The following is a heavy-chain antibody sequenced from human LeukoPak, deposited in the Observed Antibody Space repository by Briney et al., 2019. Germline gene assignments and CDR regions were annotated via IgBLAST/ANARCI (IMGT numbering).Heavy chain of an antibody. D-gene: IGHD3-10*01. Sequence: PSETLSLTCTVSGGSISSYYWSWIRQPAGKGLEWIGRIYTSGSTNYNPSLKSRVTMSVDTSKNQFSLKLSSVTAADTAVYYCARERANYYGSGSYLGWFDPWGQGTLVTVPS. V-gene: IGHV4-4*07. CDR3: ARERANYYGSGSYLGWFDP. J-gene: IGHJ5*02. CDR2: IYTSGST. CDR1: GGSISSYY.